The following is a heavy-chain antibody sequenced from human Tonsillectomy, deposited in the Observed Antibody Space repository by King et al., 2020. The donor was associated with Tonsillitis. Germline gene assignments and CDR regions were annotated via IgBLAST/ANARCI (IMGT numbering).Heavy chain of an antibody. CDR2: ISGSGVST. CDR1: GFTFSSYG. J-gene: IGHJ6*03. Sequence: EVQLVESGGGLVQPGGSLRLSCAASGFTFSSYGMSWVRQAPGKGLEWVSAISGSGVSTYYADSVKGRFTISRDSSKNTLYLQMNSLRAEDTAVYYCAKGEYDDYYYMDVWGKGTTVTVSS. V-gene: IGHV3-23*04. D-gene: IGHD1-26*01. CDR3: AKGEYDDYYYMDV.